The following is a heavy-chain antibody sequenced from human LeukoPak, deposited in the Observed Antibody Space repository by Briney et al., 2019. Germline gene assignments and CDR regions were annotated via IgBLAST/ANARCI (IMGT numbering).Heavy chain of an antibody. CDR1: GYTFTGYY. CDR2: INPNSGGT. V-gene: IGHV1-2*02. Sequence: PVASVKVSCKASGYTFTGYYMHWVRQAPGQGLEWMGWINPNSGGTNYAQKFQGRVTMTRDTSISTAYMELSRLRSDDTAVYYCARGGYYYDSSGYPTPFDYWGQGTLVTVSS. J-gene: IGHJ4*02. D-gene: IGHD3-22*01. CDR3: ARGGYYYDSSGYPTPFDY.